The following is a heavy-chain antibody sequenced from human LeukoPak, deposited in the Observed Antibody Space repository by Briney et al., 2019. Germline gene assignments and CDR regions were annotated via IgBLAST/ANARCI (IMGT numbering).Heavy chain of an antibody. J-gene: IGHJ4*02. CDR2: ISSSSSTI. CDR1: GFTFSSYS. CDR3: AREPLCPVPIPSRCPRDLYFDY. V-gene: IGHV3-48*01. Sequence: GGSLRLSCAASGFTFSSYSMNWVRQAPGKGLEWVSYISSSSSTIYYADSVKGRFTISRDNAKNSLYLQMNSLRAEDTAVYYCAREPLCPVPIPSRCPRDLYFDYWGQGTLVTVSS. D-gene: IGHD2-21*01.